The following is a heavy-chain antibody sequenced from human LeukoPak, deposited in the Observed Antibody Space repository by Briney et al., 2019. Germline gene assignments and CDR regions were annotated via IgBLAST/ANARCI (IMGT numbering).Heavy chain of an antibody. Sequence: GASVKVSCKASGYTFTSYYMHWVRQAPGQGLEWMGIINPSGGSTSYAQKFQGRVTMTRDTSTSTVYMELSSLRSEGTAVYYCARSLTPDIVVVPAAFYFDYWGQGTLVTVSS. CDR1: GYTFTSYY. CDR3: ARSLTPDIVVVPAAFYFDY. V-gene: IGHV1-46*01. CDR2: INPSGGST. J-gene: IGHJ4*02. D-gene: IGHD2-2*01.